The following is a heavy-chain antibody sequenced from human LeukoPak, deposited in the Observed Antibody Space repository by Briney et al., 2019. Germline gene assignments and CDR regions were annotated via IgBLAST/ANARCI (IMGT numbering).Heavy chain of an antibody. CDR3: AKDPRGIVVVPAAMRGDAFDI. V-gene: IGHV3-23*01. J-gene: IGHJ3*02. CDR2: ISGSGGST. CDR1: GITFGDHA. D-gene: IGHD2-2*01. Sequence: GGSLRLSCTASGITFGDHAMSWVRQAPGKGLEWVSAISGSGGSTYYADSVKGRFTISRDNSKNTLYLQMNSLRAEDTAVYYCAKDPRGIVVVPAAMRGDAFDIWGQGTMVTVSS.